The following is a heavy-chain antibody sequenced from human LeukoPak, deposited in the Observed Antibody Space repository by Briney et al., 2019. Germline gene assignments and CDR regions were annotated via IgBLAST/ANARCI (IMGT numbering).Heavy chain of an antibody. V-gene: IGHV4-39*01. CDR2: IYYSGST. J-gene: IGHJ3*02. CDR3: ATRWAYCGGDCSLRAFDI. D-gene: IGHD2-21*01. CDR1: GGSISSSSYY. Sequence: SETLSLTCTVSGGSISSSSYYWGWIRQPPGKGLEWIGSIYYSGSTYYNPSLKSRVTISVDTSKNQFSLKLSSVTAADTAVYYCATRWAYCGGDCSLRAFDIWGQGTMVTVSS.